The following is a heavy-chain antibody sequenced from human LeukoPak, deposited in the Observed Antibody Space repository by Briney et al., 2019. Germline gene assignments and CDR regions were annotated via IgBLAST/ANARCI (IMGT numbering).Heavy chain of an antibody. D-gene: IGHD1-26*01. CDR2: VSGNGAGT. J-gene: IGHJ4*02. CDR1: GFTFSSYG. Sequence: PGGSLRLSCVVSGFTFSSYGMSWVRQAPGKGLEWVSSVSGNGAGTYYADSVKGRFTISRDNSKNTLYLQMNSLRAEDTAVYYCAREVTATTYFDYWGQGTLVTVSS. CDR3: AREVTATTYFDY. V-gene: IGHV3-23*01.